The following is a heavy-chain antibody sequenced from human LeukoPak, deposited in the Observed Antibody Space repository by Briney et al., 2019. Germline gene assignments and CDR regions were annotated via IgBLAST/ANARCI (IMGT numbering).Heavy chain of an antibody. V-gene: IGHV4-30-2*01. CDR3: ARGALYDSSGYRGEFDY. CDR1: GGSISSGGYS. Sequence: SQTLSLTCAVSGGSISSGGYSWSWIRQPPGKGLEWIGYIYHSGSTYYNPSLKSRVTISVDTSKNQFSLKLSSVTAADTAVYYCARGALYDSSGYRGEFDYWGQGTLVTVSS. J-gene: IGHJ4*02. CDR2: IYHSGST. D-gene: IGHD3-22*01.